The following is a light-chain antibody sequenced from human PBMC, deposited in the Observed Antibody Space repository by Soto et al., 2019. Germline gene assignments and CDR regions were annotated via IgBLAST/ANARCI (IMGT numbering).Light chain of an antibody. Sequence: DIRMTQSPSTLSASVGDRVTITCRASQSVSSWLAWYQVKPGEAPNLLIHDASTLESGVPSRFSGSGSGTEFTLTISSLQPDDFATYYCQQYHSYSITFGPGTKVHVK. CDR1: QSVSSW. CDR3: QQYHSYSIT. V-gene: IGKV1-5*01. CDR2: DAS. J-gene: IGKJ3*01.